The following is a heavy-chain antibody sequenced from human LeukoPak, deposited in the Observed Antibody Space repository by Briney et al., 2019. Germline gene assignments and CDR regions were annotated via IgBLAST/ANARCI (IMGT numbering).Heavy chain of an antibody. CDR3: ARLGSTPALRVRGVIDY. CDR1: GDSISSYY. Sequence: KPSETLSLTCTVSGDSISSYYWSWIRQPPGKGLEWIGYIYNSGSTNYNPSLKSRLTMSVDTSKNQFSLKLSSVTAADTAVYYCARLGSTPALRVRGVIDYWGQGTLVTVSS. D-gene: IGHD3-10*01. CDR2: IYNSGST. J-gene: IGHJ4*02. V-gene: IGHV4-59*12.